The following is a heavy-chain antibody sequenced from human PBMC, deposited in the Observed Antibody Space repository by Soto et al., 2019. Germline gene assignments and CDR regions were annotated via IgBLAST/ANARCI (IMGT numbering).Heavy chain of an antibody. CDR3: AWSLSGYYYGMDV. Sequence: SETLCLTCTVSGGSISSGDYYWSWIRQPPGKGLEWIGYIYYSGSTYYNPSLKSRVTISVDTSKNQFSLKLSSVTAADTAVYYCAWSLSGYYYGMDVWGQGTTVTVSS. V-gene: IGHV4-30-4*01. J-gene: IGHJ6*02. CDR2: IYYSGST. D-gene: IGHD3-10*01. CDR1: GGSISSGDYY.